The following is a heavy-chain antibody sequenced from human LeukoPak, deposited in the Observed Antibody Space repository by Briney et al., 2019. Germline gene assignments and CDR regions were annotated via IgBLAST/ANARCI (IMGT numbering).Heavy chain of an antibody. CDR3: TTELRGFDY. CDR1: GFTFSNAW. J-gene: IGHJ4*02. Sequence: PGGSLSLSCAASGFTFSNAWMSWVRQAPGKGLEWVGHIKSKADGGTTDYAAPVKGRFTISRDDSKNTLFLQMNSLRTEDTAVYYCTTELRGFDYWGQGTLVTVSS. V-gene: IGHV3-15*01. CDR2: IKSKADGGTT. D-gene: IGHD2-15*01.